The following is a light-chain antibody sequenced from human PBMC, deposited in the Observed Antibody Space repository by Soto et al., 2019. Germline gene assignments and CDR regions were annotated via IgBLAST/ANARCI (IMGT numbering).Light chain of an antibody. CDR1: QGIGDT. Sequence: VMTQSPATLSVSPGEVATLACRASQGIGDTLAWYQHKPGQTPRLLIYDTSTGATGVPARFSGSRSGTEFTLAIISLQSEDFAVYYFQRYNNLPLTFGGGTKVESK. CDR2: DTS. CDR3: QRYNNLPLT. V-gene: IGKV3-15*01. J-gene: IGKJ4*01.